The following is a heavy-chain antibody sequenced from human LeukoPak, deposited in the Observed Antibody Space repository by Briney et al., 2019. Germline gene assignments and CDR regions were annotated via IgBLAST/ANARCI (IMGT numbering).Heavy chain of an antibody. J-gene: IGHJ6*02. CDR3: ARDSPADIVVVVASKYYYYGMDV. Sequence: SVKVSCKASGGTFSSYAISWVRQAPGQGLEWMGRIIPILGIANYEQKFQGRVTITADKSTSTAYMELSSLRSEDTAVYYCARDSPADIVVVVASKYYYYGMDVWGQGTTVTVSS. D-gene: IGHD2-15*01. V-gene: IGHV1-69*04. CDR2: IIPILGIA. CDR1: GGTFSSYA.